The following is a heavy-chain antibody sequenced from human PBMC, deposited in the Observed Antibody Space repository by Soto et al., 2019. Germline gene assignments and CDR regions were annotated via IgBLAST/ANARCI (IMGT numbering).Heavy chain of an antibody. D-gene: IGHD2-21*01. V-gene: IGHV4-59*01. CDR3: ARTRMIESWIDY. CDR1: GDSISTYY. J-gene: IGHJ4*01. Sequence: SETLSLTCDVSGDSISTYYWSWIRQPPGKGLEWIGYVYYSGSTLYNPSLESRVTMSIDMSKKQVSLKLTSVIAADTTVYYCARTRMIESWIDYWGHGTLVTVSS. CDR2: VYYSGST.